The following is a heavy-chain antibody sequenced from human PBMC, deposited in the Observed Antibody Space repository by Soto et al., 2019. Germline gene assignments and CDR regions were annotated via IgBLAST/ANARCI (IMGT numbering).Heavy chain of an antibody. Sequence: EVQLVESGGGLVKPGGSLRLSCAASGLTFSSYSMNWVRQAPGKGLEGVSSISSSSRYIYYADSVKGRFTISRDNAKNSLYLQMNSLRAEDTAVYYCARDRIYGSGRAYMDVWGKGTTVTVSS. D-gene: IGHD3-10*01. CDR1: GLTFSSYS. V-gene: IGHV3-21*01. CDR2: ISSSSRYI. J-gene: IGHJ6*03. CDR3: ARDRIYGSGRAYMDV.